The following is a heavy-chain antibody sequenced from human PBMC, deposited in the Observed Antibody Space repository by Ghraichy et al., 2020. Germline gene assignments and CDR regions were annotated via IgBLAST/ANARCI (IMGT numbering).Heavy chain of an antibody. D-gene: IGHD3-3*01. V-gene: IGHV4-39*07. CDR1: GGSISSSSYY. CDR3: ACLFDFWSGPITDYYYGMDV. CDR2: IYYSGST. Sequence: SETLSLTCTVSGGSISSSSYYWGWIRQPPGKGLEWIGSIYYSGSTYYNPSLKSRVTISVDTSKNQFSLKPSSVTAADTAVYYCACLFDFWSGPITDYYYGMDVWGQGTTVTVSS. J-gene: IGHJ6*02.